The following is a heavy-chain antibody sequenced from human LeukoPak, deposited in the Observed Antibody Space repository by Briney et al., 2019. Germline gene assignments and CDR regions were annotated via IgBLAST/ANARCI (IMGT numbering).Heavy chain of an antibody. V-gene: IGHV3-30*01. J-gene: IGHJ5*02. CDR1: GFTFSSYA. Sequence: PGRSLRLSCAASGFTFSSYAMHWVRQAPGKGLEWVAVISYGGSNKYYADSVKGRFTISRDNSKNTLYLQMNSLRAEDTAVYYCARAGYCSSTSCYPLFDPWGQGTLVTVSS. D-gene: IGHD2-2*01. CDR3: ARAGYCSSTSCYPLFDP. CDR2: ISYGGSNK.